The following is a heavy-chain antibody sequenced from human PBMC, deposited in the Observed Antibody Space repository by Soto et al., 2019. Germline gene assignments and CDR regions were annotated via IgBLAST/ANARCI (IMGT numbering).Heavy chain of an antibody. J-gene: IGHJ4*02. CDR3: ATTNNLRYYDFWSGPLDY. CDR2: IIPIFGTA. Sequence: GASVKVSCKASGGTFSRYAISWVRQAPGQGLEWMGGIIPIFGTANYAQKFQGRVTITADKSTSTAYMELSSLRSEDTAVYYCATTNNLRYYDFWSGPLDYWGQGTLVTVSS. CDR1: GGTFSRYA. V-gene: IGHV1-69*06. D-gene: IGHD3-3*01.